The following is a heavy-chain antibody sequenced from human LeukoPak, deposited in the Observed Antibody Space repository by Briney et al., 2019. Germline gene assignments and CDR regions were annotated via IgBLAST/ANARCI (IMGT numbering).Heavy chain of an antibody. CDR3: ARGVTMIRGVTQNFYGMDV. CDR2: IYSAGDT. J-gene: IGHJ6*04. CDR1: GFTVSGNF. Sequence: GGSVRLSCAASGFTVSGNFMTWVRQAPGKGLEWVSIIYSAGDTYYADSVKGRFTISRDNSKNTLYLQMNNLRADDTAMYYCARGVTMIRGVTQNFYGMDVWGKGTAVTVSS. D-gene: IGHD3-10*01. V-gene: IGHV3-53*01.